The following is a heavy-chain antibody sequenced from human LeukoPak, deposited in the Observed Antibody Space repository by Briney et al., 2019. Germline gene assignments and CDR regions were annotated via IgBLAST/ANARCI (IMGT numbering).Heavy chain of an antibody. V-gene: IGHV4-59*01. Sequence: PSETLSLTCTVSGGSISSYYWSWIRQPPGKGLEWIGYIYYSGSTNYNPSLKSRVTISVDTSKNQFPLKLSSVTAADTAVHHCARVGSSSWNWFDPWGQGTLVTVSS. CDR2: IYYSGST. CDR3: ARVGSSSWNWFDP. D-gene: IGHD6-13*01. CDR1: GGSISSYY. J-gene: IGHJ5*02.